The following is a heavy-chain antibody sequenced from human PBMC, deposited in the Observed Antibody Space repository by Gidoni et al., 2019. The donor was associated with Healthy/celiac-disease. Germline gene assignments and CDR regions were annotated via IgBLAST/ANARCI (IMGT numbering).Heavy chain of an antibody. CDR1: GYTFTSYD. CDR3: ARGPPIYYYDSSGYYDY. D-gene: IGHD3-22*01. CDR2: MNPNSGNT. Sequence: QVQLVQSGAEVKKPGASVKVSCKASGYTFTSYDINWVRQATGQGLEWMGWMNPNSGNTGYAQKFQGRVTMTRNTSISTAYMELSSLRSEDTAVYYCARGPPIYYYDSSGYYDYWGQGTLVTVSS. J-gene: IGHJ4*02. V-gene: IGHV1-8*01.